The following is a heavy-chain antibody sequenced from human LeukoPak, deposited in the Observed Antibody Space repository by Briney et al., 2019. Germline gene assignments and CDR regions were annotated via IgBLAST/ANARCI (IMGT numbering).Heavy chain of an antibody. CDR1: GYTFTGYY. D-gene: IGHD2-8*01. J-gene: IGHJ5*02. V-gene: IGHV1-2*02. Sequence: ASVKVSCKASGYTFTGYYMHWVRQAPGQGLEWMGWINPNSGGTNYAQKFQGRVTMTRDTSISTAYMELSRLRSDDTAVYYCARSPMVYPDWFDPWGQGTLVTVSS. CDR2: INPNSGGT. CDR3: ARSPMVYPDWFDP.